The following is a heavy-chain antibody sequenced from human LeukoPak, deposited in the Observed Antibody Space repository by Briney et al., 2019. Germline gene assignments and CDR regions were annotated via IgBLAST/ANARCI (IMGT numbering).Heavy chain of an antibody. CDR1: GYTFTGYY. CDR3: ARDLLSDSGSLSFDY. V-gene: IGHV1-2*02. D-gene: IGHD3-10*01. CDR2: INPNSGGT. J-gene: IGHJ4*02. Sequence: ASVKVSCKASGYTFTGYYMHWVRQAPGQGLEWMGWINPNSGGTNYAQKFQGRVTMTRDTSISTAYMELSRLRSDDTAVYYCARDLLSDSGSLSFDYWGQGTLVTVSS.